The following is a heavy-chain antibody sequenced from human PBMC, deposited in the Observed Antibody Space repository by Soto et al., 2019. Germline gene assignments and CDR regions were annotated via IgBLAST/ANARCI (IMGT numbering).Heavy chain of an antibody. V-gene: IGHV3-23*01. D-gene: IGHD6-19*01. Sequence: GGSLRLSFAASGFTFSSYAMSWVRQSPGEGLEGVERVNYSGDRTYYADSVKGRLTISIDNSKNTLYLQMNTLSAEDTALYYCVRDPLSSGWFHNWYDXWGQGTRVTVSX. CDR1: GFTFSSYA. CDR2: VNYSGDRT. J-gene: IGHJ5*02. CDR3: VRDPLSSGWFHNWYDX.